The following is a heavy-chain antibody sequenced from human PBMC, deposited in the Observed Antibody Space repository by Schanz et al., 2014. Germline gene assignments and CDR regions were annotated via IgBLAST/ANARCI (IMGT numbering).Heavy chain of an antibody. J-gene: IGHJ3*02. CDR3: AKGRFGELSAFDT. V-gene: IGHV3-23*04. CDR1: GFSFTNYA. Sequence: EVQLVESGGGLVQPGGSLRLSCASSGFSFTNYAMSWVRQAPGKGLEWVSAISGSGGSTYYADSVKGRFTISRDNSKNTLYLQMNSLRAEDTAVYYCAKGRFGELSAFDTWGQGTMVTVSS. D-gene: IGHD3-10*01. CDR2: ISGSGGST.